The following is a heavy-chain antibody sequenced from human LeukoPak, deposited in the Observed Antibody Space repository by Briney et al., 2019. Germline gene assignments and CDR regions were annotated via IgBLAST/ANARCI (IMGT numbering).Heavy chain of an antibody. CDR2: ISAYNGNT. V-gene: IGHV1-18*01. Sequence: ASVKVSCKASGYTFTSYGISWVRQAPGQGPEWMGWISAYNGNTNYAQKLQGRVTMTTDTSTSTAYMELRSLRSDDTAVYYCARDQRSSLYYYYGMDVWGQGTTVTVSS. CDR3: ARDQRSSLYYYYGMDV. J-gene: IGHJ6*02. D-gene: IGHD3-10*01. CDR1: GYTFTSYG.